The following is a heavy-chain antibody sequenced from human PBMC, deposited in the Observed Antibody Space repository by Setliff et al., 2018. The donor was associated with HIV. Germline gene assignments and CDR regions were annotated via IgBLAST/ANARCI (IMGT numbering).Heavy chain of an antibody. CDR3: AREGYSGSYFNYYYYLDV. J-gene: IGHJ6*03. D-gene: IGHD1-26*01. V-gene: IGHV1-18*01. CDR2: INAYNGST. CDR1: GYTFTSYG. Sequence: ASVKVSCKASGYTFTSYGITWVRQAPGQGLEWMGWINAYNGSTNYAQELQGRVTMTTDTSTSTVYMELRSLRSDDTAVYYCAREGYSGSYFNYYYYLDVWGKGTTVTVSS.